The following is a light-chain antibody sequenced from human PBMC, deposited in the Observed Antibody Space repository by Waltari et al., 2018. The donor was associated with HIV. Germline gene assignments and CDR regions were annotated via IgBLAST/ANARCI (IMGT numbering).Light chain of an antibody. J-gene: IGLJ3*02. CDR1: SGHSNYA. CDR3: QTWNNGRV. CDR2: VDSDRSL. Sequence: QLALTQSPSASASLGASVKLTCTLDSGHSNYAIAWHQQRPEKGPRYWMRVDSDRSLSKGDGIPDRFSGSSSGAERYLTISSLHSEDEADYYCQTWNNGRVFGGGTKLTVL. V-gene: IGLV4-69*01.